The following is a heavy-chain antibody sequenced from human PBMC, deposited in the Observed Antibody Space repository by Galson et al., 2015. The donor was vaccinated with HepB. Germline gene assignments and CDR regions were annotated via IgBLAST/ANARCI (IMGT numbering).Heavy chain of an antibody. CDR2: IYPGDSDT. Sequence: QSGAEVKKPGESLKISCKGSGYSFTSYWIGWVRQMPGKGLEWMGIIYPGDSDTRYSPSFQGQVTISADKSISTAYLQWSSLKASDTAMYYCARLSKEERGPADIVVVVAATPPDYWGQGTLVTVSS. D-gene: IGHD2-15*01. CDR3: ARLSKEERGPADIVVVVAATPPDY. V-gene: IGHV5-51*03. J-gene: IGHJ4*02. CDR1: GYSFTSYW.